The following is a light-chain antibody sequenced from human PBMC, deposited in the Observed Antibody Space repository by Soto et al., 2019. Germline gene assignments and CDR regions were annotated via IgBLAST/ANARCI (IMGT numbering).Light chain of an antibody. Sequence: QSVLTQAASVSGSPGQSITISCTGTSSDIGAYHYVSWYQQRPGKAPKLMIYAVNNRPPGISNRFSGSKSGNTASLTISGLQAEDEAVYYCFSYTTSDTVLFGGGTKLTVL. J-gene: IGLJ2*01. V-gene: IGLV2-14*01. CDR2: AVN. CDR3: FSYTTSDTVL. CDR1: SSDIGAYHY.